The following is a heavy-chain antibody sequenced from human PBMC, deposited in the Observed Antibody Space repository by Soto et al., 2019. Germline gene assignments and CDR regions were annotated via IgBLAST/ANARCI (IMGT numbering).Heavy chain of an antibody. CDR1: GYAFTSFG. Sequence: QVQLVQSGIEVKNPGASVKVSCKASGYAFTSFGISWVLQAPGQGLEWMGWTGANNGYTKYAQNLQGRVTLITDTSTSTAYMELRSLMYDDTAVYYCARCSGGTCYASYAFDIWGQGTMVTVSS. J-gene: IGHJ3*02. CDR2: TGANNGYT. D-gene: IGHD2-15*01. V-gene: IGHV1-18*01. CDR3: ARCSGGTCYASYAFDI.